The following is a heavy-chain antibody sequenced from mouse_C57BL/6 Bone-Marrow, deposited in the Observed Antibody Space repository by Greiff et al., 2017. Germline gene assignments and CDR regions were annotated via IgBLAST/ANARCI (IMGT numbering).Heavy chain of an antibody. CDR1: GYTFTSYW. V-gene: IGHV1-72*01. J-gene: IGHJ3*01. CDR2: IDPNSGGT. Sequence: QVHVKQPGAELVKPGASVKLSCKASGYTFTSYWMHWVKQRPGRGLEWIGRIDPNSGGTKYNEKFKSKATLTVDKPSSTAYMQLSSLTSEDSAVYYCARSRGVWYQAWFAYWGQGTLVTVSA. D-gene: IGHD2-10*02. CDR3: ARSRGVWYQAWFAY.